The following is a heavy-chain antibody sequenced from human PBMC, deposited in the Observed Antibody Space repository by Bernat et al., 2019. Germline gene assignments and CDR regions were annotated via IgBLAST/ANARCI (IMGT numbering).Heavy chain of an antibody. CDR1: GITFSSYG. D-gene: IGHD6-13*01. CDR2: IWYDGSNK. Sequence: QVQLVESGGGVVQPGRSLRLSCAASGITFSSYGMHWVRQAPGKGLEWVAVIWYDGSNKSYAASVKGRFTISRDNSKNTLYLQMNSLRAEDTAVYYCARGTWYSSSWYPSSWGQGTLVTVSS. V-gene: IGHV3-33*01. J-gene: IGHJ5*02. CDR3: ARGTWYSSSWYPSS.